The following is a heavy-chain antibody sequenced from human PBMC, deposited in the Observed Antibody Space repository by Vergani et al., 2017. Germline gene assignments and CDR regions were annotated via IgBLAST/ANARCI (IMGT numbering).Heavy chain of an antibody. CDR1: GGSISSYY. CDR2: IYYSGST. CDR3: ARDPRPYYYYGMDV. Sequence: QVQLQESGPGLVKPSETLSLTCTVSGGSISSYYWSWIRQPPGKGLEWIGYIYYSGSTNYNPSLKSRVTISVDTSKNQFSLKLSSVTAADTAVYYCARDPRPYYYYGMDVWGQGP. V-gene: IGHV4-59*01. J-gene: IGHJ6*02.